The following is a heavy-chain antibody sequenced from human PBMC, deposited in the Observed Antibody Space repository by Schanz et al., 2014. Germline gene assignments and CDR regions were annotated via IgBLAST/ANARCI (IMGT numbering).Heavy chain of an antibody. CDR3: ARDRDQWDGNFCDF. CDR1: GYAFTSYG. D-gene: IGHD1-26*01. V-gene: IGHV1-2*02. J-gene: IGHJ4*02. Sequence: QVQLVQSGAEVKKPGASVKVSCKASGYAFTSYGISWVRLAPGQGLEWMGWINPSSGGTNYAQKFQGRVTMTRDTSISTAYMELNRLRSDDTAVYYCARDRDQWDGNFCDFWGQGTLVTVSS. CDR2: INPSSGGT.